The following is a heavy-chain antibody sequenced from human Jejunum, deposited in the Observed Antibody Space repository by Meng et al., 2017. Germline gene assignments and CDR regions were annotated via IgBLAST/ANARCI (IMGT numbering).Heavy chain of an antibody. D-gene: IGHD3-10*01. Sequence: GESLKISCAGSGLIFNTHAMSWVRQAPGKGLEWVSAITGTSGTTYYADSVKGRFTISRDNSKSTLYLQMNSLRADDTGVYYCVTVRGNYFDYWGQGTPPPVSS. J-gene: IGHJ4*02. CDR1: GLIFNTHA. V-gene: IGHV3-23*01. CDR2: ITGTSGTT. CDR3: VTVRGNYFDY.